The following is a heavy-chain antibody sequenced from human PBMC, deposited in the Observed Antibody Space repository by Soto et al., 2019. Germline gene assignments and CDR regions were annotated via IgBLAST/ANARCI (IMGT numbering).Heavy chain of an antibody. Sequence: QVQLQESGPGLVKPSGTLSLTCAVSGGSISSSNWWSWVRQPPGQGLEWIGEIYHSGSTNYNPSLKSRGTISVDKAKNQFSLKLSSGTAADTAVYYCARGVLLWFGESYYYYYGMDVWGQGTTVTVSS. D-gene: IGHD3-10*01. CDR1: GGSISSSNW. CDR3: ARGVLLWFGESYYYYYGMDV. V-gene: IGHV4-4*02. J-gene: IGHJ6*02. CDR2: IYHSGST.